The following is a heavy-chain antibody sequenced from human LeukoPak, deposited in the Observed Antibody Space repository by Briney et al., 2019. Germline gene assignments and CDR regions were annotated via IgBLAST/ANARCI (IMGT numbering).Heavy chain of an antibody. CDR1: GGTFSNFG. Sequence: SVKVSCKASGGTFSNFGISWVRQAPGQGLEWMGGIIPMFDTINYAQKFQGRVTITTDESTSTAYMELSSLRSDDTAVYYCARVVLAARHPAYFDYWGQGTPVTVSS. CDR2: IIPMFDTI. V-gene: IGHV1-69*05. J-gene: IGHJ4*02. D-gene: IGHD6-6*01. CDR3: ARVVLAARHPAYFDY.